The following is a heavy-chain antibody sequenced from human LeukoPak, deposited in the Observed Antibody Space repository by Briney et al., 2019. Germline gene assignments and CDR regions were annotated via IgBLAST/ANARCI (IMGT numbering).Heavy chain of an antibody. D-gene: IGHD1-26*01. CDR2: ISSSSSYM. V-gene: IGHV3-21*01. CDR3: ARLAGAGSSGFDY. CDR1: GFTFSDYS. Sequence: GGSLRVSCAASGFTFSDYSMNWVRQAPGKGLEWVSSISSSSSYMKYAESVRGRFTISRNNAKNSLYLHMSSLRAEDTAVYYCARLAGAGSSGFDYWGQGTLVTVSS. J-gene: IGHJ4*02.